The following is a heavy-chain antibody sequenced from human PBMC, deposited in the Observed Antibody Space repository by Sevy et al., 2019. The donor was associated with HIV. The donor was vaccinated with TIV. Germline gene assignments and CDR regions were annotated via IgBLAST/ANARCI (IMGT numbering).Heavy chain of an antibody. J-gene: IGHJ6*02. CDR3: ARDTSGYSSGWSPYYQYYGIDV. Sequence: SETLSLTCTVSGDSIIDYYWSWIRQPPGKGLEWIGYIHNRGRYNYNPSLKSRVTISGDASKNQFSLKLSSVTAADSASYYCARDTSGYSSGWSPYYQYYGIDVWGQGTTVTVSS. CDR2: IHNRGRY. CDR1: GDSIIDYY. D-gene: IGHD6-19*01. V-gene: IGHV4-59*01.